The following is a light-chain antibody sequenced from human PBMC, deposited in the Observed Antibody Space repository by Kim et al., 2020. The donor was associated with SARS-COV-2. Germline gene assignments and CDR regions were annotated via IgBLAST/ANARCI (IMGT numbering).Light chain of an antibody. CDR1: KLGDKY. J-gene: IGLJ2*01. CDR3: QAWDSSTVV. Sequence: SVSPGQTASITCSGDKLGDKYACWYKQKPGQSLVLVIYQDSKRPAGIPERFSGSNSGNTATLTISGTQAMDEADYYCQAWDSSTVVFGGGTKLTDL. V-gene: IGLV3-1*01. CDR2: QDS.